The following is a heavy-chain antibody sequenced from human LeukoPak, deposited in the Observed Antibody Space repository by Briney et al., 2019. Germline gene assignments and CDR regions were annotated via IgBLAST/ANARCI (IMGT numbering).Heavy chain of an antibody. Sequence: GRSLRLSCAASGSTFSSYAMHWVRQAPGKGLEWVAVISYDGSNKYYADSVKGRFTISRDNSKNTLYLQMNSLRAEDTAVYYCARNYYDSSGYYFDYWGQGTLVTVSS. J-gene: IGHJ4*02. CDR3: ARNYYDSSGYYFDY. D-gene: IGHD3-22*01. CDR1: GSTFSSYA. V-gene: IGHV3-30-3*01. CDR2: ISYDGSNK.